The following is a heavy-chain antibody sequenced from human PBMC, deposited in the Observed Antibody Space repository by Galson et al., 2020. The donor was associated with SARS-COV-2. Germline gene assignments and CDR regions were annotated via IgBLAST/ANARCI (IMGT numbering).Heavy chain of an antibody. CDR2: IFHSGST. CDR1: GASISGHDW. D-gene: IGHD3-3*01. J-gene: IGHJ4*02. V-gene: IGHV4-4*02. Sequence: SETLSLTCAVSGASISGHDWWTWVRQPPGKGLEWIGEIFHSGSTNYNPSLKSRVSMSVDKSKNQFSLKLESVTAADTAFYYCARVGSDVSIFGVVIPTALASWGQGTLVVVS. CDR3: ARVGSDVSIFGVVIPTALAS.